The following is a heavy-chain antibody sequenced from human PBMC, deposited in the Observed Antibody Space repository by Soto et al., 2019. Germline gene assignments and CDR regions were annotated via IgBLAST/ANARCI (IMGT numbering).Heavy chain of an antibody. Sequence: LRLSCGASGFTFSSYWMSWVRQAPGKGLEWVANMNEDGSEKNYVDSVKGRFTISRDNAKNSLYLQTNGLRGDDTAVYYCARDRGYSTFDIWGQGTMVTVSS. V-gene: IGHV3-7*01. J-gene: IGHJ3*02. D-gene: IGHD1-26*01. CDR2: MNEDGSEK. CDR3: ARDRGYSTFDI. CDR1: GFTFSSYW.